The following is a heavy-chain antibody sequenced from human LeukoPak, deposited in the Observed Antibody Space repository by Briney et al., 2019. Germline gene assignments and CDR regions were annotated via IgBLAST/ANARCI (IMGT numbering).Heavy chain of an antibody. D-gene: IGHD3-16*01. CDR3: AREKIGTGTVLGKDYYYMDV. CDR1: GGSISSYY. Sequence: PSETLSLTCTVSGGSISSYYWSWIRQPPGKGLEWIGYIYYSGSTNYNPSLKSRLTISVDTSKNQFSLKLSSVTAADTAMYYCAREKIGTGTVLGKDYYYMDVWGKGTTVTVSS. V-gene: IGHV4-59*01. CDR2: IYYSGST. J-gene: IGHJ6*03.